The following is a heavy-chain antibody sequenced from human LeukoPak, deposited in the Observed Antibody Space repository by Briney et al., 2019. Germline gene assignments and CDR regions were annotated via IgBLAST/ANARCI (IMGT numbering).Heavy chain of an antibody. CDR3: ARHDNIVVVVAALAFDC. V-gene: IGHV4-39*01. J-gene: IGHJ4*02. D-gene: IGHD2-15*01. Sequence: PSETLSLTCTVSGGSISSSSHYWGWIRQPPGKGLEWIGNTYYSGNTYFNPSLKSRVTISVDTSKNQFSLKLSSVTAADTAVYYCARHDNIVVVVAALAFDCWGQGTLVTVSS. CDR2: TYYSGNT. CDR1: GGSISSSSHY.